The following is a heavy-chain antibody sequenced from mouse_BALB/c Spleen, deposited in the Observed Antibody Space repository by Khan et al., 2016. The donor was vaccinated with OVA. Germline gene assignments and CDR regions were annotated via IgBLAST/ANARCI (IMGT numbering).Heavy chain of an antibody. CDR2: INPSTGYT. D-gene: IGHD1-1*01. Sequence: VQLQQSGAELAKPGASVKMSCKASGYTFINYWILWIKQRPGQGLEWIGYINPSTGYTEYNQNFKDKATLTADILSSTAYMQLSSLTAEDSAVDYGARRGRRWDFDYWGQGTTLTVSS. V-gene: IGHV1-7*01. CDR1: GYTFINYW. CDR3: ARRGRRWDFDY. J-gene: IGHJ2*01.